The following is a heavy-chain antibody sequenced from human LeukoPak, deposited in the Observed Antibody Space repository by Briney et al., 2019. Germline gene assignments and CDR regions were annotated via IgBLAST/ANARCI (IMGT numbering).Heavy chain of an antibody. CDR3: ALHKDAFDI. CDR1: GFTFSNYW. J-gene: IGHJ3*02. V-gene: IGHV3-7*01. CDR2: IKEDGSDK. Sequence: GGSLRLSCAASGFTFSNYWMNWVRQAPGKGLEWVANIKEDGSDKYYVDSVKGRFSISKDNAKNSLYLQMNSLRAEDTAVYYCALHKDAFDIWGQGTMVTVSS.